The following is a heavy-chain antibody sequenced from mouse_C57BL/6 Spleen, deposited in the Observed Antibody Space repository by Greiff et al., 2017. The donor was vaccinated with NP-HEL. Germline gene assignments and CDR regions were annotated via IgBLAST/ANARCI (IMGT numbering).Heavy chain of an antibody. CDR3: ARGPGGGYFDV. V-gene: IGHV1-26*01. J-gene: IGHJ1*03. Sequence: EVQLVESGPELVKPGASVKISCKASGYTFTDYYMNWVKQSHGKSLEWIGDINPNNGGTSYNQKFKGKATLTVDKSSSTAYMELRSLTSEDSAVYYCARGPGGGYFDVWGTGTTVTVSS. CDR2: INPNNGGT. CDR1: GYTFTDYY.